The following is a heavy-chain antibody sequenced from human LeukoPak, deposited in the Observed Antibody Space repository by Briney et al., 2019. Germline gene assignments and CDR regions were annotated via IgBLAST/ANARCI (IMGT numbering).Heavy chain of an antibody. D-gene: IGHD3-10*01. J-gene: IGHJ4*02. CDR1: GFTLTNAW. Sequence: TGGSLRLSCAASGFTLTNAWMSWVRQAPGKGLEWVGRIKSKGGGGTTDYAAPVKGRFTISRDDSKNTLYLQMNSLKTEDTAVYYCTTDLPTLGSGEMDYWGQGTLVTVSS. V-gene: IGHV3-15*01. CDR2: IKSKGGGGTT. CDR3: TTDLPTLGSGEMDY.